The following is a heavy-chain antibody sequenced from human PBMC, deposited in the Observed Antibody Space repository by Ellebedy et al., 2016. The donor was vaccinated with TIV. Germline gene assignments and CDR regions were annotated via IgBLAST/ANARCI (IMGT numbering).Heavy chain of an antibody. CDR3: ARDYYDSSGRPGWYFDL. Sequence: LRLSXTVSGGSISSGGYYWSWIRQHPGKGLEWIGYIYYSGSTYYNPSLKSRVTISVDTSKNQFSLKLSSVTAADTAVYYCARDYYDSSGRPGWYFDLWGRGTLVTVSS. CDR2: IYYSGST. J-gene: IGHJ2*01. D-gene: IGHD3-22*01. V-gene: IGHV4-31*03. CDR1: GGSISSGGYY.